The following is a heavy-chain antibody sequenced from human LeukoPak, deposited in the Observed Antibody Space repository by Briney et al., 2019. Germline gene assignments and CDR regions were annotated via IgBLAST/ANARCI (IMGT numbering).Heavy chain of an antibody. CDR3: ARDSGTTGEVKFDP. Sequence: SETLSLTCTVSGYSISSGYYWGWIRQPPGKGLEWIGIIYHSGSTYYNPSLKSRVTMSVDTSKNQFSLKLSSVTAADTAVYYCARDSGTTGEVKFDPWGQGTLVTVSS. D-gene: IGHD3-10*01. CDR1: GYSISSGYY. CDR2: IYHSGST. J-gene: IGHJ5*02. V-gene: IGHV4-38-2*02.